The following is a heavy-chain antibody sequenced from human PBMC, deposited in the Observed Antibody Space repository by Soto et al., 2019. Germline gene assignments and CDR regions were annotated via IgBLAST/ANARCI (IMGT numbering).Heavy chain of an antibody. CDR1: GFTFPDYT. CDR2: ISWNSGSI. Sequence: EVQLVESGGGLVQPGRSLRLSCAASGFTFPDYTMHWVRQAPGKGLEWVSGISWNSGSIDYADSVKGRFIISRDDAKNCLYLQMNSLRAEDTAFYYHAKGLYYYQTSGYPHYWGQGTLVTVSS. J-gene: IGHJ4*02. D-gene: IGHD3-22*01. V-gene: IGHV3-9*01. CDR3: AKGLYYYQTSGYPHY.